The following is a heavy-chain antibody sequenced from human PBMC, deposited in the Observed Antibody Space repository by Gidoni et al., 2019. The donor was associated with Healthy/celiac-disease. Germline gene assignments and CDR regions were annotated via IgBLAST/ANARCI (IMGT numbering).Heavy chain of an antibody. V-gene: IGHV3-11*06. J-gene: IGHJ6*02. Sequence: QVQLVESGGGLVKPGGSLRLSCAASGFTFSDYYMSWIRQAPGKGLEWVSYISSSSSYTNYADSVKGRFTISRDNAKNSLYLQMNSLRAEDTAVYYCARDSITMVRGVIGYYGMDVWGQGTTVTVSS. CDR3: ARDSITMVRGVIGYYGMDV. CDR2: ISSSSSYT. CDR1: GFTFSDYY. D-gene: IGHD3-10*01.